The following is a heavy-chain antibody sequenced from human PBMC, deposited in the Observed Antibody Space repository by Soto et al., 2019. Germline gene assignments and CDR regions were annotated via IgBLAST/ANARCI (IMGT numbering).Heavy chain of an antibody. J-gene: IGHJ4*02. D-gene: IGHD1-26*01. V-gene: IGHV4-31*03. CDR2: IYYRGST. CDR1: GGSISSAGYY. CDR3: ARGEGGSYPLTDFDN. Sequence: QVQLQESGPRLVKPSQTLSLTCTVSGGSISSAGYYWSWISQHPGKGLEWIGYIYYRGSTNYNPCLKSRVTMSVDTSRNQFSLRLSSVTAADTAMYYCARGEGGSYPLTDFDNWGQGNLVTVSS.